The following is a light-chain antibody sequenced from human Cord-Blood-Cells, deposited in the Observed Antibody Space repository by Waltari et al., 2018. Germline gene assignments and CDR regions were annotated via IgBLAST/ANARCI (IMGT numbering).Light chain of an antibody. Sequence: QSALTQPASVSGSPGQSITISCTGTSSDVGGYNYVSWYQQHPGKAPKLMIYDVSKRPSGFSNRFSGSKSGNTASLTISGLQAEDEADYYCSSYTSSSTWVFGGWTKLTVL. J-gene: IGLJ3*02. CDR3: SSYTSSSTWV. CDR1: SSDVGGYNY. CDR2: DVS. V-gene: IGLV2-14*01.